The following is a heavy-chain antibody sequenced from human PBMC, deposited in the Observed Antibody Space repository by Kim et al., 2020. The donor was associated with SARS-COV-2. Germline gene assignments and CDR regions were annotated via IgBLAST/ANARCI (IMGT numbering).Heavy chain of an antibody. J-gene: IGHJ5*02. CDR1: GDSLSSDY. Sequence: SETLSLTCTVSGDSLSSDYWSWNRQPAGKGLEWIGRIYTSGRTNYNPSLQSRVTMSVDMSKNQFSLKLSSVTAADTAVYYCASALGPWGQGTLATVPS. CDR3: ASALGP. D-gene: IGHD3-16*02. CDR2: IYTSGRT. V-gene: IGHV4-4*07.